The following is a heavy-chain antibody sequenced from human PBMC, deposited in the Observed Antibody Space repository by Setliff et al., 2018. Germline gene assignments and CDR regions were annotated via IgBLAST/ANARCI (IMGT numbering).Heavy chain of an antibody. J-gene: IGHJ4*02. Sequence: GASVKVSCKASGYTFTSYGISWVRQAPGQGLEWMGWIIPIFGTANYAQKFQGRVTITADESTSTAYMELSSLRSEDTAVYYCASSRDYNFWSGYYSPLDYWGQGTLVTVSS. D-gene: IGHD3-3*01. CDR2: IIPIFGTA. V-gene: IGHV1-69*13. CDR3: ASSRDYNFWSGYYSPLDY. CDR1: GYTFTSYG.